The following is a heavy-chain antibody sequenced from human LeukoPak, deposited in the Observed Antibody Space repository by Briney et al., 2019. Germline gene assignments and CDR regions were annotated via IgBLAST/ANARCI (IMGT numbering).Heavy chain of an antibody. CDR1: GGSISSGGYY. J-gene: IGHJ1*01. V-gene: IGHV4-61*08. CDR2: IYYSGST. CDR3: ARGRKPYSSSWFTEYFQH. Sequence: SETLSLTCTVSGGSISSGGYYWSWIRQPPGKGLEWIAYIYYSGSTNYNPSLKSRVTISVDTSKNQFSLKLSSVTAADTAVYYCARGRKPYSSSWFTEYFQHWGQGTLVAVSS. D-gene: IGHD6-13*01.